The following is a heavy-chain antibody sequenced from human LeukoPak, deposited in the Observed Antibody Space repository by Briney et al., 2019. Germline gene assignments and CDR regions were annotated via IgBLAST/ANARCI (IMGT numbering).Heavy chain of an antibody. CDR1: GFTFSSYS. CDR2: IYYSGST. Sequence: SGGSLRLSCAASGFTFSSYSMNWVRQAPGKGLEWIGYIYYSGSTNYNPSLKSRVTISVDTSKNQFSLKLSSVTAADTAVYYCARGWFDPWGQGTLVTVSS. J-gene: IGHJ5*02. V-gene: IGHV4-59*01. CDR3: ARGWFDP.